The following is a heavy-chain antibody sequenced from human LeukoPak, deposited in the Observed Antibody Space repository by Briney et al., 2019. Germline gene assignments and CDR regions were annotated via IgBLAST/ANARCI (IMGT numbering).Heavy chain of an antibody. CDR3: ARQRRSYYSNSMDV. J-gene: IGHJ6*02. Sequence: GESLKIYCKGSGYSFTSYWIGWVHQVPGKGLEWMGIIYPGDSDTRYSPSFQVQVTISADKSISTAYLQWSSLKASDTAMYYCARQRRSYYSNSMDVWGQGTTVTVSS. D-gene: IGHD3-10*01. V-gene: IGHV5-51*07. CDR2: IYPGDSDT. CDR1: GYSFTSYW.